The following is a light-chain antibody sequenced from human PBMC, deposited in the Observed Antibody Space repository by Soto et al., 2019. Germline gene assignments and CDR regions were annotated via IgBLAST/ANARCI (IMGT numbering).Light chain of an antibody. Sequence: QSALTQPASVSGSLGQSITISCTGTSNDVGSYNIVSWYQQHPGKAPKLMIYEVYKRPSGVSNRFSGSKSGNTASLTISGLQAEDEAYYYCCSYAGGSTVVFGGGTKLTVL. CDR1: SNDVGSYNI. CDR3: CSYAGGSTVV. J-gene: IGLJ2*01. CDR2: EVY. V-gene: IGLV2-23*02.